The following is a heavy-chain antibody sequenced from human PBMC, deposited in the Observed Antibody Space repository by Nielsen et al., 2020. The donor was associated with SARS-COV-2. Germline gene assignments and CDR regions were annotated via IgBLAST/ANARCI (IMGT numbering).Heavy chain of an antibody. J-gene: IGHJ4*02. V-gene: IGHV3-23*01. D-gene: IGHD2-21*01. Sequence: GGSLRLSCAASGFTFGSSWMHWVRQAPGKGLEWVSVIGDDGTGINYANSVKGRFTISRDNSKNTLYLQMNSLRAEDTAVYYCTKARAGRYPQSRILDNWAQGTLVTVSA. CDR2: IGDDGTGI. CDR1: GFTFGSSW. CDR3: TKARAGRYPQSRILDN.